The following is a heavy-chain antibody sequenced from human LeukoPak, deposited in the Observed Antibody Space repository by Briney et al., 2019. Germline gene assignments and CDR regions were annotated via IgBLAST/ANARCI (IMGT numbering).Heavy chain of an antibody. J-gene: IGHJ3*02. CDR3: ARQRAFDI. CDR1: GGSISTSNYY. V-gene: IGHV4-39*01. CDR2: IFYSGST. Sequence: SETLSLTCTVSGGSISTSNYYWGWIRQPPGKGLEWIGNIFYSGSTYYSPPLKSRVTISVDTSKNQSSLKLGSVTAADTAVYYCARQRAFDIWGQGTMVTVSS.